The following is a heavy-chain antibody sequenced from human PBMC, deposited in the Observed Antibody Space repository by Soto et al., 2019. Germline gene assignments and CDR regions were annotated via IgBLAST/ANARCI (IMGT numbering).Heavy chain of an antibody. V-gene: IGHV1-69*01. J-gene: IGHJ6*02. Sequence: QVQLVQSGAEVKKPGSSVKVSCKASGGTFSSYATSWVRQAPGQGLEWMGGIIPIFGTANYAQKFQGRVTITADESTSTAYMELSSLRSEDTAVYYCARDGGVVVPAAKGYYYGMDVWGQGTTVTVSS. CDR1: GGTFSSYA. CDR3: ARDGGVVVPAAKGYYYGMDV. D-gene: IGHD2-2*01. CDR2: IIPIFGTA.